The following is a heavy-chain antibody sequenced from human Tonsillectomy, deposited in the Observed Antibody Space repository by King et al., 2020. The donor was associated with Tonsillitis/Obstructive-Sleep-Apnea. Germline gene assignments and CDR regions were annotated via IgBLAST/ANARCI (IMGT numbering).Heavy chain of an antibody. V-gene: IGHV3-49*05. D-gene: IGHD2-2*01. CDR1: GFTFGDYA. Sequence: VQLVESGGGLVKPGRSLRLSCTASGFTFGDYAMSWFRQAPGKGLEWVGFIRSKADGGTTEYAAFVKGRFTISRDDSKSIAYLQMNSLKTEDTAVYYCTSVDVVPAASPGGDAFDIWGQGTMVTVSS. CDR2: IRSKADGGTT. CDR3: TSVDVVPAASPGGDAFDI. J-gene: IGHJ3*02.